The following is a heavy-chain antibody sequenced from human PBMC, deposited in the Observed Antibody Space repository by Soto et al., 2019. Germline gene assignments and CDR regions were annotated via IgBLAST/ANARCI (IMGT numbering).Heavy chain of an antibody. CDR3: ARDYFGSASSD. V-gene: IGHV4-4*07. Sequence: QVHLQESGPGLVKPSETLSLTCTVSGGSISSYYWSWIRQPAGKGLELIGRIYGSGSASYNPSLKSRVTMSLDTSKNQLSLKLSYVTAADTALSYCARDYFGSASSDWDQGTTVTVSS. CDR1: GGSISSYY. CDR2: IYGSGSA. J-gene: IGHJ6*02. D-gene: IGHD3-10*01.